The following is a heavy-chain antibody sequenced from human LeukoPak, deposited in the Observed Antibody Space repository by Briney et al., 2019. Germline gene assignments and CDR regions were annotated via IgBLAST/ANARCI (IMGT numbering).Heavy chain of an antibody. V-gene: IGHV1-3*04. D-gene: IGHD1-26*01. CDR1: GYTFTSYA. CDR2: INIGNGNT. Sequence: VASVKVSCKASGYTFTSYAMHWVRQAPGQRLEWMGWINIGNGNTKYSQKFQGRVTVTRDTSANTAYMELSSLRSEDTAVYYCAREGGSYGWYFDLWGRGTLVTVSS. CDR3: AREGGSYGWYFDL. J-gene: IGHJ2*01.